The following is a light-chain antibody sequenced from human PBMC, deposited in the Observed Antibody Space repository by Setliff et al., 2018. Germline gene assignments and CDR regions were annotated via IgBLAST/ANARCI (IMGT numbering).Light chain of an antibody. CDR3: SSYTSIGTLIV. V-gene: IGLV2-14*03. CDR2: DVS. CDR1: NSDVGGHNY. Sequence: QSVLTQPASVSGSPGQSISISCTGSNSDVGGHNYVSWYQQHPGKAPKLLISDVSHRPSGVSIRFSGSKSGNTASLTIPGLQAEDEADYYCSSYTSIGTLIVFGGGTKVTVL. J-gene: IGLJ2*01.